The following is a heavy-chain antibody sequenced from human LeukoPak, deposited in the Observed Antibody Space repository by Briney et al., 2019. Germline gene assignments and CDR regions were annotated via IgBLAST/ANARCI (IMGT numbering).Heavy chain of an antibody. CDR3: ARAGGSVGWYGTIDS. CDR1: GGSISSGSDY. Sequence: SETLSLTCTVSGGSISSGSDYWSWIRQPVGKGLEWIGHIYTSGSTSYNPSLQSRVTISVDTSKHQFSLKVTSVTAADTAVYYCARAGGSVGWYGTIDSWGQGTLVTVSS. V-gene: IGHV4-61*09. CDR2: IYTSGST. J-gene: IGHJ4*02. D-gene: IGHD6-19*01.